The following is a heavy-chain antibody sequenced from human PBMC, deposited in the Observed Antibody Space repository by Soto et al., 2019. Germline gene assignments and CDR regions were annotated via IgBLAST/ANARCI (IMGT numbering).Heavy chain of an antibody. CDR1: GYTFTSYY. CDR3: ARDLRGYCSGGSCYAWFDP. J-gene: IGHJ5*02. CDR2: INPSGGST. D-gene: IGHD2-15*01. Sequence: ASVKVSCKASGYTFTSYYMHWVRQAPGQGLEWMGIINPSGGSTSYAQKLQGRVTMTRDTSTSTVYMELSSLRSEDTAVYYCARDLRGYCSGGSCYAWFDPWGQGTLVTVSS. V-gene: IGHV1-46*01.